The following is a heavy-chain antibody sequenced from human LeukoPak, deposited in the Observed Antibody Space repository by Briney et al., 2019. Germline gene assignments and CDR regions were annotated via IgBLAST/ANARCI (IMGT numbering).Heavy chain of an antibody. J-gene: IGHJ6*03. CDR3: ARTSTVTALYYYYYMDV. V-gene: IGHV3-33*01. CDR2: IWYDGSNK. CDR1: GFTFSSYG. D-gene: IGHD4-17*01. Sequence: GGSLRLSCAASGFTFSSYGMHWVRQAPGKGLEWVAVIWYDGSNKYYADSVKGRFTISRDNSKNTLYLQMNSLRAEDTAVYYCARTSTVTALYYYYYMDVWGKGTTVTVSS.